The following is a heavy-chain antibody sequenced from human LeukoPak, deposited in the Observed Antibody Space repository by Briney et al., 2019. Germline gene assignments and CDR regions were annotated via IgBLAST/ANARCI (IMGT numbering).Heavy chain of an antibody. CDR3: ARDLEVAVAGYGMDV. CDR1: GFTFSSYS. CDR2: IYSGGST. J-gene: IGHJ6*02. Sequence: GRSLRLSCAASGFTFSSYSMSWVRQAPGKGLEWVSVIYSGGSTYYADSVKGRFTISRDNSKNTLYLQMNSLRAEDTAVYYCARDLEVAVAGYGMDVWGQGTTVTVSS. V-gene: IGHV3-66*01. D-gene: IGHD6-19*01.